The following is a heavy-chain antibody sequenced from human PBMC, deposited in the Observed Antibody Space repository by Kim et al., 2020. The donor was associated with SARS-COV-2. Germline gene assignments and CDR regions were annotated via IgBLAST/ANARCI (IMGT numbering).Heavy chain of an antibody. CDR3: ARVDCSSTSCYAGAFDY. J-gene: IGHJ4*02. V-gene: IGHV3-33*01. Sequence: GGSLRLSCAASGFTFSSYGMHWVRQAPGKGLEWVAVIWYDGSNKYYADSVKGRFTISRDNSKNTLYLQMNSLRAEDTAVYYCARVDCSSTSCYAGAFDYWGQGTLVTVSS. D-gene: IGHD2-2*01. CDR2: IWYDGSNK. CDR1: GFTFSSYG.